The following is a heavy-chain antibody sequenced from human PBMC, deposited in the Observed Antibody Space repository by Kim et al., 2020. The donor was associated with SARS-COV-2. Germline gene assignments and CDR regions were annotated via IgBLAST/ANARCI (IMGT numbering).Heavy chain of an antibody. Sequence: GRFTISRDKSRDTLYLQMNSLRAEDTAVYYCAKDRSSEYCSNGICYLFEYWGQGTLVTVSS. D-gene: IGHD2-8*01. J-gene: IGHJ4*02. CDR3: AKDRSSEYCSNGICYLFEY. V-gene: IGHV3-23*01.